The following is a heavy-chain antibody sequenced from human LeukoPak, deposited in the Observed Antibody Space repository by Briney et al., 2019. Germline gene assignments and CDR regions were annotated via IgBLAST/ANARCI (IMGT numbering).Heavy chain of an antibody. J-gene: IGHJ4*02. D-gene: IGHD1-1*01. CDR3: ARSGWNDY. Sequence: GGSLRLSCAASGFTFSSYAMYWVRQAPGKGLEWVAVISYDGSDKFYADSVKGRFTISRDSSKNTLYLQMNSLRPEDTAVYYCARSGWNDYWGQGTLVTVSS. CDR1: GFTFSSYA. CDR2: ISYDGSDK. V-gene: IGHV3-30*04.